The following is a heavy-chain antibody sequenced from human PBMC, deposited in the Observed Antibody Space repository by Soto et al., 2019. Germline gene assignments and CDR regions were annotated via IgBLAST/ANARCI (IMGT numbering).Heavy chain of an antibody. V-gene: IGHV2-5*02. D-gene: IGHD1-20*01. Sequence: QITLKESGPPLVKPTQTLTLTCSFSGFSLTTHGVGVGWIRQPPGKALEWLAVIYWDDDKRYSPSLNTRLTITKDTSTNQVVLTMTNMDPVDTATYFCAHRRLWNTNWNSGWFDPWGQGTLVTVSS. CDR1: GFSLTTHGVG. CDR2: IYWDDDK. J-gene: IGHJ5*02. CDR3: AHRRLWNTNWNSGWFDP.